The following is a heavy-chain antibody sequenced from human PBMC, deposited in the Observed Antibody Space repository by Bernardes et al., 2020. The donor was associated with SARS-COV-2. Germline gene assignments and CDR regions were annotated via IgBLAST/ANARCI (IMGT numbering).Heavy chain of an antibody. Sequence: ASVKVACKASGYTFTSYGIIWVRQAPGQGLEWMGWINPNSGATQYAPRFQDRVTITTDTSVSTAYLEVSRLKSDDTAVYYCARGEVVVAATPDFLDSWGQGTLVTVSS. CDR3: ARGEVVVAATPDFLDS. V-gene: IGHV1-2*02. CDR1: GYTFTSYG. CDR2: INPNSGAT. D-gene: IGHD2-15*01. J-gene: IGHJ4*02.